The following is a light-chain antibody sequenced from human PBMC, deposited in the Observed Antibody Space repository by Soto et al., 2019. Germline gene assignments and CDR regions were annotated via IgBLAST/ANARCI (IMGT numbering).Light chain of an antibody. Sequence: DIQMTQSPSSLYASVGDRVTITCRASQSISSYLNWYQQKPGKAPKLLIYAASSLQSGVPSRFSGSGSGTDFTLTISSLQPEDFATYYCQQSYGRTFGQGTKVEIK. CDR3: QQSYGRT. CDR2: AAS. CDR1: QSISSY. V-gene: IGKV1-39*01. J-gene: IGKJ1*01.